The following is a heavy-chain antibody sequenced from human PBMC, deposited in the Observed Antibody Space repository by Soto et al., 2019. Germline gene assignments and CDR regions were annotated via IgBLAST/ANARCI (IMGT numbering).Heavy chain of an antibody. V-gene: IGHV4-39*01. CDR1: GDSINSDNYY. CDR3: ARLEGLATISYYFDY. D-gene: IGHD3-9*01. CDR2: SYYRGNT. J-gene: IGHJ4*02. Sequence: QLQLQESGPGLVKPSETLSLTCSVSGDSINSDNYYWGWIRQPPGKGLEWIGSSYYRGNTYYNPSLKTRVTISLDKSKSQCSLKLTSVTAADSAVYFCARLEGLATISYYFDYWGQGTLVTVSS.